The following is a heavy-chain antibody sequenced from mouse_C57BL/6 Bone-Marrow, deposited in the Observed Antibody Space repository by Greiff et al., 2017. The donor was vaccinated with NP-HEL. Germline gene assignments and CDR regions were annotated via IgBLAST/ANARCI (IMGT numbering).Heavy chain of an antibody. Sequence: VQGVESGAELVRPGTSVKVSCKASGYAFTNYLIEWVKQRPGQGLEWIGVINPGSGGTNYNEKFQGKATLTADKSSSTAYMQLSSLTSEDSAVYFCARRGNGYDAAWFAYWGQGTLVTVSA. CDR2: INPGSGGT. V-gene: IGHV1-54*01. CDR3: ARRGNGYDAAWFAY. CDR1: GYAFTNYL. J-gene: IGHJ3*01. D-gene: IGHD2-2*01.